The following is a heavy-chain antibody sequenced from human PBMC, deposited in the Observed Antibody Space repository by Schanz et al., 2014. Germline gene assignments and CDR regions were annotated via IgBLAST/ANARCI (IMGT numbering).Heavy chain of an antibody. CDR2: ISGSGNTI. D-gene: IGHD5-12*01. Sequence: VQLVESGGGVVQPGRSLRLSCAASGFTFSSHSMNWVRQAPGQGLEWLSYISGSGNTIYYADSVKGRFIISRDSSKNTLFLQMNSLRAEDTAVYFCARDGGRDGYNLAFDVWGQGTLVTVSS. CDR3: ARDGGRDGYNLAFDV. V-gene: IGHV3-48*01. CDR1: GFTFSSHS. J-gene: IGHJ3*01.